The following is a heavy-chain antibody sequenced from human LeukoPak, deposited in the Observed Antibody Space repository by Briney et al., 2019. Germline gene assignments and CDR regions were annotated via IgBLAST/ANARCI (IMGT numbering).Heavy chain of an antibody. CDR2: ISAYNGNT. CDR1: GYTFTSYG. D-gene: IGHD3-3*01. J-gene: IGHJ4*02. V-gene: IGHV1-18*01. Sequence: ASVKVSCKASGYTFTSYGISWVRQAPGQGLEWMGWISAYNGNTNYAQKLQGRVTMTTDTSTSTAYMELRSLRSDDTAVYYCARVVNSRGPYDFWSGSFDYWGQGTLVTVSS. CDR3: ARVVNSRGPYDFWSGSFDY.